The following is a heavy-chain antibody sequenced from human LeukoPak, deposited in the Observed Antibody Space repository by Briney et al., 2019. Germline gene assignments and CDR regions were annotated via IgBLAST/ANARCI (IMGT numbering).Heavy chain of an antibody. CDR3: AKRGLLWFDFDAFDI. V-gene: IGHV1-3*01. J-gene: IGHJ3*02. D-gene: IGHD3-10*01. CDR1: GYTFTSYA. Sequence: ASVKVSCKASGYTFTSYAMHWVRQAPGQRLEWMGWVSAGNGNTKYSQKFQGRVTITRDTSASTAYMELSSLRSEDTAVYYCAKRGLLWFDFDAFDIWGQGTMVTVSS. CDR2: VSAGNGNT.